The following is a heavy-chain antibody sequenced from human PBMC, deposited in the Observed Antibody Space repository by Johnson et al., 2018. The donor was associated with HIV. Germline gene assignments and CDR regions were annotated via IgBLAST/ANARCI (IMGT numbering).Heavy chain of an antibody. V-gene: IGHV3-20*04. J-gene: IGHJ3*02. CDR2: INWNGGTT. CDR3: ARDGPWLQSQRDAFDI. D-gene: IGHD5-24*01. CDR1: GFTFDDYG. Sequence: VQLVESGGGLVKPGGSLRLSCAASGFTFDDYGMSWVRQAPGKGLEWVSGINWNGGTTGYADSVKGRFTISRDNPKNSLSLQMNSLRAEDTAGYYCARDGPWLQSQRDAFDIWGQGTMVTVSS.